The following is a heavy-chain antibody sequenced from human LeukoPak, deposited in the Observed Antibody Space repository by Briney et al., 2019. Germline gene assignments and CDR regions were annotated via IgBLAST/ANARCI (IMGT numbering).Heavy chain of an antibody. D-gene: IGHD1-26*01. CDR3: ARVASGSYYPWFDP. CDR2: IYYSGST. Sequence: PSETLSLTCTVSGGSISSYYWSWIRQPPGKGLEWIGYIYYSGSTNYNPSLKSRVTISVDTSKNQFSLKLNSVTAADTAVYYCARVASGSYYPWFDPWGQGTLVTVSS. V-gene: IGHV4-59*01. CDR1: GGSISSYY. J-gene: IGHJ5*02.